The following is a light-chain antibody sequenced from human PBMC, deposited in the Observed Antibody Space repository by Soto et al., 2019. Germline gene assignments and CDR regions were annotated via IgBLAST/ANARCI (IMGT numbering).Light chain of an antibody. V-gene: IGLV1-47*01. CDR2: KSN. Sequence: QAVVTQPPSASGTPGQRVTISCSGSSSNIGGNYVYWYHHLPGTAPKLLMYKSNQRPSGVPDRFSGSKSGTSASLAISGLQSEDEADYYCAVWDDSLSGVVFGGGTKLTVL. CDR3: AVWDDSLSGVV. J-gene: IGLJ2*01. CDR1: SSNIGGNY.